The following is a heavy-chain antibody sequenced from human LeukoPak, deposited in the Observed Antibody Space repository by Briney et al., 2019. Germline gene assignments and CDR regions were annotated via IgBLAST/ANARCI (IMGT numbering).Heavy chain of an antibody. D-gene: IGHD6-13*01. Sequence: PGGSLRLSCAASGFTFSSYSMNWVRQAPGKGLEWVSSISSSSSYIYYADSVKGRFTISRDDAKNSLYLQMNSLRAEDTAVYYCARDHVGSSSWYEGYYYYYGMDVWGQGTTVTVSS. CDR3: ARDHVGSSSWYEGYYYYYGMDV. CDR2: ISSSSSYI. CDR1: GFTFSSYS. V-gene: IGHV3-21*01. J-gene: IGHJ6*02.